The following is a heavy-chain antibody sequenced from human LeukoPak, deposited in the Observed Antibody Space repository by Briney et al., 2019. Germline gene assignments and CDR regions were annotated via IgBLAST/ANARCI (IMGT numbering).Heavy chain of an antibody. CDR1: GGSISSGRYY. CDR2: IYYSGST. Sequence: PSETLSLACTVSGGSISSGRYYWGWIRQPPGKGLEWFGSIYYSGSTYYNPSLKSRVTISVDTSKSQFSLKLSSVTAADTAVYYCARLVFAGRRVDYWGQGTLVTVSS. J-gene: IGHJ4*02. CDR3: ARLVFAGRRVDY. V-gene: IGHV4-39*07. D-gene: IGHD6-13*01.